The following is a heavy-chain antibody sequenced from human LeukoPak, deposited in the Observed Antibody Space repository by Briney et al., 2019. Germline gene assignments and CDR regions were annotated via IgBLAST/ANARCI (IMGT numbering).Heavy chain of an antibody. D-gene: IGHD3-10*01. Sequence: GGSLRLSCAASGFTFSSYAMRWVRQAPGKGLEWVSAISGSGGSTYYADSVKGRFTNSKDNTKNTLYLQMNSLRADNTAVYYCAKGQYHYGSGSYPGWYFDYWGQGTLVTVSS. J-gene: IGHJ4*02. CDR3: AKGQYHYGSGSYPGWYFDY. CDR2: ISGSGGST. V-gene: IGHV3-23*01. CDR1: GFTFSSYA.